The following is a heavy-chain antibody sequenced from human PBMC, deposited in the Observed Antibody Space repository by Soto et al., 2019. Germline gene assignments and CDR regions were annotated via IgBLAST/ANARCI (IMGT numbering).Heavy chain of an antibody. CDR3: ARDLGVGAASDY. CDR2: INAGNGNT. Sequence: ASVKVSCKASGYTFTSYAMHWVRQAPGQRLEWMGWINAGNGNTKYSQKFQGRVTITRDTSASTAYMELSSLRSEDTAVYYCARDLGVGAASDYWGQGTLVTVSS. CDR1: GYTFTSYA. J-gene: IGHJ4*02. V-gene: IGHV1-3*01. D-gene: IGHD1-26*01.